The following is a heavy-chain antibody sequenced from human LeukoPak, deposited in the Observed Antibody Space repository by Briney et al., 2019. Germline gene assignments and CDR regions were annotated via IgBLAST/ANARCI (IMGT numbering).Heavy chain of an antibody. CDR2: IREDGTEI. V-gene: IGHV3-7*01. CDR3: ARGVYSIDY. CDR1: GFTFSSHW. D-gene: IGHD2-15*01. J-gene: IGHJ4*02. Sequence: GGTLTLSCAASGFTFSSHWMNWVRQAPGKGLEWVANIREDGTEIYYMDSVKGRFTISRDNAKNSLYLQMNSLRAEDTAVYYCARGVYSIDYWGQGTLVTVSS.